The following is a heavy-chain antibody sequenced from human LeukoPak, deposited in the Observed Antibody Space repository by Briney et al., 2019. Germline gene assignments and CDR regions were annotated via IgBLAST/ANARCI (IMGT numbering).Heavy chain of an antibody. CDR2: INHSGST. CDR3: ARLTYSIAAAPFDY. V-gene: IGHV4-34*01. D-gene: IGHD6-13*01. J-gene: IGHJ4*02. Sequence: SETLSLTCAVYGGSFSGYYWSWIRQPPGKGLEWIGEINHSGSTNYNPSLKSRVTISVDTSKNQFSLKLSSVTAADTVVYYCARLTYSIAAAPFDYWGQGTLVTVSS. CDR1: GGSFSGYY.